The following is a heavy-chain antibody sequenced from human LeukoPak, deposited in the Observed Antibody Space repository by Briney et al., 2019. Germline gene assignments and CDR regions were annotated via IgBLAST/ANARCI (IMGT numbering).Heavy chain of an antibody. J-gene: IGHJ4*02. Sequence: PGGSLRLSCVASGFNFSKNDMHWVRQTTARGLEWVSAIGVAGDTYYADPVKGRFTISRENGKNSVYLQMNSLRAGDTAVYFCAKAFDYNGLRGEGGSFDCWGQGALVTVSS. CDR3: AKAFDYNGLRGEGGSFDC. CDR2: IGVAGDT. D-gene: IGHD4-11*01. CDR1: GFNFSKND. V-gene: IGHV3-13*01.